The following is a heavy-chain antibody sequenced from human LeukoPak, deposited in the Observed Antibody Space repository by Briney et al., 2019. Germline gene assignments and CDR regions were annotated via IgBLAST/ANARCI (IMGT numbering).Heavy chain of an antibody. J-gene: IGHJ4*02. V-gene: IGHV3-23*01. D-gene: IGHD3-22*01. CDR1: GFTFSSYA. CDR2: ISGSGGST. CDR3: AKELMPNYYDSSGYYPFDY. Sequence: GGSLRLSCAASGFTFSSYAMSWVRQAPGEGLEWVSAISGSGGSTYYADSVKGRFTISRDNSKNTLYLQMNSLRAEDTAVYYCAKELMPNYYDSSGYYPFDYWGQGTLVTVSS.